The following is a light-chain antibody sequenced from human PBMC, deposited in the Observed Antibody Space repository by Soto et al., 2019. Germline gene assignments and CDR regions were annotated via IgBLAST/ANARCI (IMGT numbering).Light chain of an antibody. Sequence: EIVLTQSPGTLSLSPGERATLSCRASQSVSSSYLAWYQQKPGQAPRLLIYGASRRATGIPDRFSGSGSETDFTLTISRLEPEDLAVYYFKQYGSALLFTFGPGPNVDIQ. CDR1: QSVSSSY. V-gene: IGKV3-20*01. J-gene: IGKJ3*01. CDR2: GAS. CDR3: KQYGSALLFT.